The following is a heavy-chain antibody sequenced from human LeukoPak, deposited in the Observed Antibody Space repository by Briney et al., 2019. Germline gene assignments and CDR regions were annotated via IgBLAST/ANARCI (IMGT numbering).Heavy chain of an antibody. V-gene: IGHV3-23*01. D-gene: IGHD2-15*01. CDR3: AKQLGYCSDGSCYFPY. Sequence: GGSLRLSCAASEFTFSSYWMNWVRQAPGKGLEWVSAISNNGGYTYYADSVQGRFTISRDNSKSTLCLQMNSLRAEDTAVYYCAKQLGYCSDGSCYFPYWGQGTLVTVSS. CDR1: EFTFSSYW. CDR2: ISNNGGYT. J-gene: IGHJ4*02.